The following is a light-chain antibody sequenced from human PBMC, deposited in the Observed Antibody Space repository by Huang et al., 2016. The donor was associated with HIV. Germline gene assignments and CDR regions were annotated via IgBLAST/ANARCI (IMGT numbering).Light chain of an antibody. CDR1: QSVATN. CDR3: QQYHNWPYT. Sequence: EIIMTQSPATLSLSPGEGASLSCRANQSVATNLAWYLPRPGQSPRIPIFGASTRASGLPGRFSGSGSGTQFTLTVSGLQSEDFAVYYCQQYHNWPYTFGQGTKLEI. CDR2: GAS. J-gene: IGKJ2*01. V-gene: IGKV3-15*01.